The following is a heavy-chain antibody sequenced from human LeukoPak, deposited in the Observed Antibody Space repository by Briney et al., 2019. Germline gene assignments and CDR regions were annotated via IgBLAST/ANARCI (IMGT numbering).Heavy chain of an antibody. D-gene: IGHD6-19*01. CDR2: IYTSGST. CDR1: GGSISSYY. V-gene: IGHV4-4*07. J-gene: IGHJ6*03. CDR3: ARDVQIAVADNPVYYYYIDV. Sequence: SETLSLTCTVSGGSISSYYWSWIRQPAGKGLEWIGRIYTSGSTNYNPSLKSRVTMSVDTSKNQFSLKLSSVTAADTAVYYCARDVQIAVADNPVYYYYIDVWGKGTTVTVSS.